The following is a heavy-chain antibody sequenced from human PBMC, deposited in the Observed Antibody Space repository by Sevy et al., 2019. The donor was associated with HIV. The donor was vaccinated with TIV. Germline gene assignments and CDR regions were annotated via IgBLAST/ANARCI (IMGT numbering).Heavy chain of an antibody. CDR3: AGENRTTDGTLWFDP. Sequence: GGSLRLSCAASGFTFSSYAMHWVRRAPGRGLEWVAVISYDGRKKYYADSVKGRFTLSRDNSKNTLYVQMNSLRGEDTAVYYWAGENRTTDGTLWFDPWRQGTPVTVSS. CDR2: ISYDGRKK. J-gene: IGHJ5*02. CDR1: GFTFSSYA. V-gene: IGHV3-30*04. D-gene: IGHD1-7*01.